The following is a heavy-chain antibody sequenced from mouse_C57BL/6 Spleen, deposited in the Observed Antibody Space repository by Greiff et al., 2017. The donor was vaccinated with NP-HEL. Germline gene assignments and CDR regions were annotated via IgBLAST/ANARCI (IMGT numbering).Heavy chain of an antibody. CDR2: INPSNGGT. CDR1: GYTFTSYW. J-gene: IGHJ3*01. CDR3: ARGTSSGYAWFAY. D-gene: IGHD3-2*02. Sequence: VQLQQSGTELVKPGASVKLSCKASGYTFTSYWMHWVKQRPGQGLEWIGNINPSNGGTNYNEKFKSKATLTVDKSSSTAYMQLSSLTSEDSAVYYCARGTSSGYAWFAYWGQGTLVTVSA. V-gene: IGHV1-53*01.